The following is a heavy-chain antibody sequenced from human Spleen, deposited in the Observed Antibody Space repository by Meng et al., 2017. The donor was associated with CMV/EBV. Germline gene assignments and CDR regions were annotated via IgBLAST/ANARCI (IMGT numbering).Heavy chain of an antibody. CDR1: GYSFASHG. CDR3: ARGTGIFDY. Sequence: RVSCRASGYSFASHGITWGRPAPGQELEWMGWISPSIGSTNYVQKLEGRVTMTTDRSTTTAYLELRSLRYDDTAVYFCARGTGIFDYWDQGTLVTVSS. V-gene: IGHV1-18*04. J-gene: IGHJ4*02. D-gene: IGHD7-27*01. CDR2: ISPSIGST.